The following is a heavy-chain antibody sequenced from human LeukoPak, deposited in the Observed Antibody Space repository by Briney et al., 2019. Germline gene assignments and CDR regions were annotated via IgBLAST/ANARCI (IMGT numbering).Heavy chain of an antibody. J-gene: IGHJ4*02. CDR2: INPNSGGT. D-gene: IGHD2-15*01. CDR1: GYTFTGYY. CDR3: ARETDCSGGSCSPFSFDY. V-gene: IGHV1-2*02. Sequence: ASVKVSCKASGYTFTGYYMHWVRRAPGQGLEWMGWINPNSGGTNYAQKFQGRVTMTRDTSISTAYMELSRLRSDDTAVYYCARETDCSGGSCSPFSFDYWGQGALVTVSS.